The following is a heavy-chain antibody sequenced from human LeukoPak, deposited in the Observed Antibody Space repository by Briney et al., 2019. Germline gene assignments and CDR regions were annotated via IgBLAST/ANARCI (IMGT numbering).Heavy chain of an antibody. CDR2: IIPIFGTA. CDR3: ARLPYCSSTSCYTGY. V-gene: IGHV1-69*05. Sequence: GASVKVSCKASGGTFSSYAISWVRQAPGQGLEWMGGIIPIFGTANYAQKFQGRVTITTDESTSTAYMELSSLRSEDTAVYYCARLPYCSSTSCYTGYWGQGTLVTVSS. J-gene: IGHJ4*02. D-gene: IGHD2-2*02. CDR1: GGTFSSYA.